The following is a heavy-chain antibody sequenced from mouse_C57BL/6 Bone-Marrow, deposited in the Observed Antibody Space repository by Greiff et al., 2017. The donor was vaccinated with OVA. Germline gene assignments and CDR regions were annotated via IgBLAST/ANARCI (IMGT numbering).Heavy chain of an antibody. J-gene: IGHJ4*01. CDR2: IDPANGTT. V-gene: IGHV14-3*01. CDR3: ATSYYGNYNYAMDY. CDR1: GFNIKNTY. D-gene: IGHD2-1*01. Sequence: EVQLQQSVAELVRPGASVKLSCTASGFNIKNTYMHWVKQRPEQGLEWIGRIDPANGTTKYAPNFQGKATITADTSSNTAYLQLSSLTSEDTAIYYCATSYYGNYNYAMDYWGQGTSVTVSS.